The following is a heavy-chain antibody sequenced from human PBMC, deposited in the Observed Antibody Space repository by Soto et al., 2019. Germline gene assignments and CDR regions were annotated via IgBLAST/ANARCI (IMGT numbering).Heavy chain of an antibody. CDR1: GGSISVGVYY. V-gene: IGHV4-31*03. CDR2: TYHTGST. Sequence: QVQLQESGPGLVKPSQTLSLTCTVSGGSISVGVYYWNWIRQLPGKGPEWFGYTYHTGSTYYNPSLESRVTISVDPSKNQFSMRLSSVTAADPAVYYCARIGNPDASLYFDYWGQGTLVTGSS. CDR3: ARIGNPDASLYFDY. J-gene: IGHJ4*02. D-gene: IGHD2-2*01.